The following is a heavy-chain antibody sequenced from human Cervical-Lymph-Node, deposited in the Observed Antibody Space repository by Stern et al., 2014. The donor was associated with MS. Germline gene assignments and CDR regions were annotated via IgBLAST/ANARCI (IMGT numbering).Heavy chain of an antibody. J-gene: IGHJ5*02. D-gene: IGHD2-21*02. CDR2: ISYDGSLK. V-gene: IGHV3-30*04. CDR1: GFTFSSYA. CDR3: ARDRGGLLLVGWFDP. Sequence: VQLLESGGGVVQPGRSLRLSCAASGFTFSSYAIHWVRQAPGKGLEWGAVISYDGSLKYYADSVKGRFTISRDNSKNTLYLQMNSLRAEDTAVYYCARDRGGLLLVGWFDPWGQGTLVTVSS.